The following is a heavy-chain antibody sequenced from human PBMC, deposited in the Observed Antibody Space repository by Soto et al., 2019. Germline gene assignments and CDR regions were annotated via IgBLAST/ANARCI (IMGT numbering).Heavy chain of an antibody. V-gene: IGHV3-74*01. CDR3: GRHVPHYRIDT. CDR1: GFNIRSYW. Sequence: EVQLVESGGGLVQPGGSLRLSCAASGFNIRSYWMHWVRLTPGHGLVWVSRINGDGTDRIYADSVKGRFTISRDNGENTIYLQMNSLRGDDTAVYYCGRHVPHYRIDTWGQGTLVTVSS. CDR2: INGDGTDR. D-gene: IGHD4-4*01. J-gene: IGHJ5*02.